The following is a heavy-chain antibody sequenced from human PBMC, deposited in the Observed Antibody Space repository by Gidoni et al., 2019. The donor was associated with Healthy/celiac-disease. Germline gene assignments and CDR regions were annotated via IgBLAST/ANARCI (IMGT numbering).Heavy chain of an antibody. J-gene: IGHJ4*02. CDR2: ISYDGSNK. Sequence: QVQLVESGGGVVTPGRSLRLSCAASGFTFSSYGMHWVRQAPGKGREWVAVISYDGSNKYYADSVKGRFTISRDNSKNTLYLQMNSLRAEDTAVYYCAKGSRRGDCSSTSCPNFDYWGQGTLVTVSS. CDR3: AKGSRRGDCSSTSCPNFDY. CDR1: GFTFSSYG. V-gene: IGHV3-30*18. D-gene: IGHD2-2*01.